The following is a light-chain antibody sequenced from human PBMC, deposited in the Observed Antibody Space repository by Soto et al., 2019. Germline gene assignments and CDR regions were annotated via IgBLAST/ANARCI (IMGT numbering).Light chain of an antibody. CDR1: QSVSSSY. J-gene: IGKJ4*01. CDR3: QQYGSSPVT. V-gene: IGKV3-20*01. CDR2: GAS. Sequence: DILLTQSPGTLYLSPGERATLSCRASQSVSSSYLAWYQQKPGQAPRLLIYGASSRATGIPDRFSGSGSGTDFTLTISRLEPEGFAVYYVQQYGSSPVTVGGGTKVEIK.